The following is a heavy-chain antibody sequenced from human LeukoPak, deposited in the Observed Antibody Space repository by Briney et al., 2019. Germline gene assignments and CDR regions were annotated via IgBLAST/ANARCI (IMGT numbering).Heavy chain of an antibody. CDR1: GGSISSYY. CDR2: INYSGST. J-gene: IGHJ6*02. D-gene: IGHD3-10*01. CDR3: ARFLRKYYYGSGNSYYYYYGMDV. V-gene: IGHV4-59*01. Sequence: SSETLSLTCTVSGGSISSYYLSWIRQPPGKGLEWIGYINYSGSTNYNPSLKSRVTISVDTSKNQFSLKLSSVTAADTAVYYCARFLRKYYYGSGNSYYYYYGMDVWGQGTTVTVS.